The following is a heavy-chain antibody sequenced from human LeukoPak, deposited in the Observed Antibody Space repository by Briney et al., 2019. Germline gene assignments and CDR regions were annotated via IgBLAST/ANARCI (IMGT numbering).Heavy chain of an antibody. J-gene: IGHJ4*02. D-gene: IGHD1-26*01. Sequence: SENLSHTLTVTGGSNLSYYWSSIRQPPGKGLAGIGYIYYSGSTNYNPSLKSRVTISVDTSKNQFSLKLSSVTAADTAVYYCARVSAVGAKDFNYWGQGTLVTVSS. CDR2: IYYSGST. CDR3: ARVSAVGAKDFNY. CDR1: GGSNLSYY. V-gene: IGHV4-59*01.